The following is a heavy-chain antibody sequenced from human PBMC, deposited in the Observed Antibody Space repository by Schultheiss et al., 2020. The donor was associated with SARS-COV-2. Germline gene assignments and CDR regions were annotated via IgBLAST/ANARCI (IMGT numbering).Heavy chain of an antibody. CDR2: IYYSGST. CDR3: ARILGSSGYYDY. D-gene: IGHD3-22*01. CDR1: GGSISSGDYY. J-gene: IGHJ4*02. Sequence: SETLSLTCTVSGGSISSGDYYWSWIRQPPGKGLEWIGYIYYSGSTYYNPSLKSRVTISVDTSKNQFSLKLSSVTAADTAVYYCARILGSSGYYDYWGQGTLVTVSS. V-gene: IGHV4-30-4*01.